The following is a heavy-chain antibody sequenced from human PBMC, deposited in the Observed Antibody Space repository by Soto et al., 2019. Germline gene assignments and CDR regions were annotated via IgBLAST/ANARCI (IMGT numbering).Heavy chain of an antibody. CDR1: GGSISSGGYY. D-gene: IGHD3-3*01. CDR3: ARGFTYYDFWSGYSYYFDY. J-gene: IGHJ4*02. CDR2: IYYSGST. Sequence: LSLTCTVSGGSISSGGYYWSWIRQHPGKGLEWIGYIYYSGSTYYNPSLKSRVTISVDTSKNQFSLKLSSVTAADTAVYYCARGFTYYDFWSGYSYYFDYWGQGTLVTVSS. V-gene: IGHV4-31*03.